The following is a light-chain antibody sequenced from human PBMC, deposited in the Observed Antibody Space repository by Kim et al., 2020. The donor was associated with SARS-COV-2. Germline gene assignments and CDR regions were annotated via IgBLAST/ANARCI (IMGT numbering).Light chain of an antibody. CDR2: VAS. CDR1: HRISSNY. CDR3: QQYGDSVRT. V-gene: IGKV3-20*01. Sequence: EIVLTQSPGTLSLSPGERATLSCRASHRISSNYLAWYQQKPGQAPRLLIYVASSRAPGIPDRFSGSGSGTDFTLTISRLEPEDFAVYYCQQYGDSVRTFGQGTKVDIK. J-gene: IGKJ1*01.